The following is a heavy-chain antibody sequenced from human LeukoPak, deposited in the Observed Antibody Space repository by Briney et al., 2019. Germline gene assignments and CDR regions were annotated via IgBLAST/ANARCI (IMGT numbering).Heavy chain of an antibody. J-gene: IGHJ5*02. V-gene: IGHV3-7*01. D-gene: IGHD4-17*01. CDR2: IKQDGSEK. CDR3: ARAPGEGWFDP. CDR1: GFTFSSYW. Sequence: GGSLRLSCAASGFTFSSYWMSWVRQAPGKGLEWVASIKQDGSEKYYVDSVKGRFTISRDSAKNSLYLQMNSLRAEDTALYYCARAPGEGWFDPWGQGTLITVSS.